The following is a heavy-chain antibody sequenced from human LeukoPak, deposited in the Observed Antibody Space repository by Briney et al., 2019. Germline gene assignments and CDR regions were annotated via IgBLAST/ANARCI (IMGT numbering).Heavy chain of an antibody. J-gene: IGHJ5*02. D-gene: IGHD3-22*01. CDR3: ARDLYYDSSGKSYNWFDP. V-gene: IGHV3-21*01. Sequence: GGSLRLSCAASGFTFSSYSMNWVRQAPGKGLEWVSSISSSSSYIYYADSVKGRFTISRDNAKNSLYLQMNSLRAEDTAVYYCARDLYYDSSGKSYNWFDPWGQGTLVTVSS. CDR2: ISSSSSYI. CDR1: GFTFSSYS.